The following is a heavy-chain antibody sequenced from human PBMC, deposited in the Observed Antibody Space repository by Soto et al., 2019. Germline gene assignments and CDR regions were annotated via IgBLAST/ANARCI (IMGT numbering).Heavy chain of an antibody. V-gene: IGHV4-38-2*02. CDR1: GYSISSGYY. J-gene: IGHJ5*02. CDR2: IYHGGSP. Sequence: ALSLTSPGSGYSISSGYYWAWLRQPPAKGLGCYRIIYHGGSPYSNPSLHSRVTLSLDLTNNHVSMIQNSVTAADTVVYYGARVGPWVPYYYDSRLYTFENWFDPWGQGTLVTVSS. D-gene: IGHD3-22*01. CDR3: ARVGPWVPYYYDSRLYTFENWFDP.